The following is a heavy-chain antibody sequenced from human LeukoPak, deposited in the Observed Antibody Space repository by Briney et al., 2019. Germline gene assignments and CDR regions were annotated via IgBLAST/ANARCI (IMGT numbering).Heavy chain of an antibody. CDR1: GGSISSSSYY. Sequence: SSETLSLTCTVSGGSISSSSYYWGWIRQPPGKGLEWIGSIYYSGSTYYNPSLKSRVTISVDTSKNQFSLKLSSVTAADTAVYYCASLPRSSGSPRDYWGQGTLVTVSS. V-gene: IGHV4-39*01. CDR3: ASLPRSSGSPRDY. CDR2: IYYSGST. J-gene: IGHJ4*02. D-gene: IGHD6-19*01.